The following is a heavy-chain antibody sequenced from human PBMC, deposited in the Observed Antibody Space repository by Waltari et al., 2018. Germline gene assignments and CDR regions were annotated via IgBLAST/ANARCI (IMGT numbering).Heavy chain of an antibody. CDR1: GFTFSNNW. D-gene: IGHD6-13*01. CDR2: IKPEGSEK. V-gene: IGHV3-7*01. CDR3: TRGGDDSSWYWRN. Sequence: EVQLVESGGGLVQPGGSLRLAWAASGFTFSNNWTTWVRQAPGKVLAWVANIKPEGSEKSSVWSVKGRFTISRDNAQNSRYLQLNSLRADDTAVYYCTRGGDDSSWYWRNWGQGTLVTVSS. J-gene: IGHJ4*02.